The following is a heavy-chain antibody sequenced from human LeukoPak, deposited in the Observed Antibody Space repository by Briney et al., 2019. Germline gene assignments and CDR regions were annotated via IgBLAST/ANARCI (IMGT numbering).Heavy chain of an antibody. CDR2: ISYDGSNK. D-gene: IGHD2-2*02. Sequence: GGSLRLSCAASGFTFSSYGMHWVRQAPGKGLEWVAVISYDGSNKYYADSVKGRFTISRDNSKNTLYLQMNSLRAEDTAVYYCARDPLAAIGGYWGQGTLVTVSS. V-gene: IGHV3-30*03. CDR3: ARDPLAAIGGY. CDR1: GFTFSSYG. J-gene: IGHJ4*02.